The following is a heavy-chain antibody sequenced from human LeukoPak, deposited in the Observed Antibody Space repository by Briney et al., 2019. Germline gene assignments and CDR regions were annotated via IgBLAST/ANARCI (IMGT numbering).Heavy chain of an antibody. CDR2: IFYSGST. CDR3: ARVVGGYDIFDY. V-gene: IGHV4-39*07. D-gene: IGHD5-12*01. J-gene: IGHJ4*02. CDR1: SGSISTSNYY. Sequence: SETLSLTCTVSSGSISTSNYYWGWVRQPPGKALEWIGNIFYSGSTYYSPSLKSRVTISLDTSRNQFSLKLNSVTAADTAVYYCARVVGGYDIFDYWGQGTLVTVSS.